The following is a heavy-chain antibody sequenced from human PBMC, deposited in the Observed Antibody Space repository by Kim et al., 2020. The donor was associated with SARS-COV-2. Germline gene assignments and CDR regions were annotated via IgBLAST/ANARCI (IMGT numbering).Heavy chain of an antibody. V-gene: IGHV3-21*01. J-gene: IGHJ4*02. CDR3: ARDPDYGDR. D-gene: IGHD4-17*01. CDR1: GFTFTSYS. CDR2: ITSSSSHT. Sequence: GGSLRLSCVASGFTFTSYSMNWVRQAPGKGLEWVSSITSSSSHTFYAESVKGRFTISRDNAKSSLFLQMNSLRAEDTAIYYCARDPDYGDRWGQGTLVTVSS.